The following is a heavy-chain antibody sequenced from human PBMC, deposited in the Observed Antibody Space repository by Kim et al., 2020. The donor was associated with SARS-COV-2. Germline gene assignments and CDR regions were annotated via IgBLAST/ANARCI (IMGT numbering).Heavy chain of an antibody. D-gene: IGHD3-16*01. Sequence: ADSEKGRFTHSRDNVKNPLYLQMNSLRAEDTAVYYCARDWNDYVWGVYGYWGQGTLVTVSS. V-gene: IGHV3-11*05. J-gene: IGHJ4*02. CDR3: ARDWNDYVWGVYGY.